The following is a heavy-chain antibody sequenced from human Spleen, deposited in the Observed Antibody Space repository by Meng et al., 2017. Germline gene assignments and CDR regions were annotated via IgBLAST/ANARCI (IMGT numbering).Heavy chain of an antibody. CDR2: IYHSGTT. D-gene: IGHD2-15*01. CDR3: QSSGPHCSGDSCYSVSFDP. Sequence: SETLSLTCTVSGYSISSGYFWVWIRQSPGKGLEWIGSIYHSGTTYSNPSLKSRVTISVDTSKNQFSLNLNSMTAADPAVYYCQSSGPHCSGDSCYSVSFDPWGQGTLVTVSS. J-gene: IGHJ5*02. CDR1: GYSISSGYF. V-gene: IGHV4-38-2*02.